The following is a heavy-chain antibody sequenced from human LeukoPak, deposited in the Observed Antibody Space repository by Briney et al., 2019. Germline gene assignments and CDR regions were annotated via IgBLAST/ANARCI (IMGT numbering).Heavy chain of an antibody. Sequence: PSETLSLTCAVSGYSISNGYYWVWIRQPPGRGLEWIGSLYRSDSAYYNTSLRSRVSMSVDTSKNQFSLTLSFVTAADTAVYYCARQHDSYYYYYIDVWGSGTTVTVSS. CDR3: ARQHDSYYYYYIDV. CDR1: GYSISNGYY. J-gene: IGHJ6*03. CDR2: LYRSDSA. V-gene: IGHV4-38-2*01.